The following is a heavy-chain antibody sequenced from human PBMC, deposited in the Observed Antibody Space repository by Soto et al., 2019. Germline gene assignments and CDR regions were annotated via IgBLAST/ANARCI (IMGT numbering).Heavy chain of an antibody. CDR1: GGSVSSGNYY. CDR3: ARGSDIVLGPGATEFDP. Sequence: PSETLSLTCTVSGGSVSSGNYYWSWIRQPPGKGLEWIGNIYYSGSTYYNPSLKSRVTISVDTSKNLFSLELSSVTAADTAVYYCARGSDIVLGPGATEFDPWGQGILVTVSS. D-gene: IGHD2-2*01. J-gene: IGHJ5*02. CDR2: IYYSGST. V-gene: IGHV4-30-4*01.